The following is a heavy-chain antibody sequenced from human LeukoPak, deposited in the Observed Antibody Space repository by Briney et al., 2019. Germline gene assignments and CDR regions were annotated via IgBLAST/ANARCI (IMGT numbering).Heavy chain of an antibody. D-gene: IGHD3-3*01. CDR3: ARGQLSPYDFGFDP. Sequence: GASVKVSCKASGYTFTSYDINWVRQATGQGLEWMGWMNPNSGNTGYAQKFQGRVTMTKNTSISTAYMELSSLRSEDTAVYYCARGQLSPYDFGFDPWGQGTLVTVSS. CDR1: GYTFTSYD. CDR2: MNPNSGNT. J-gene: IGHJ5*02. V-gene: IGHV1-8*01.